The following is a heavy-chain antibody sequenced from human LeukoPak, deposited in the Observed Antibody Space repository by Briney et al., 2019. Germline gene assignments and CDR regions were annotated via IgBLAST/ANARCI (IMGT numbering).Heavy chain of an antibody. V-gene: IGHV3-20*04. CDR1: GFTFGNYG. J-gene: IGHJ4*02. Sequence: GGSLRLSCAASGFTFGNYGMSWVRQAPGKGLEWVSGINWNGGSTGYTDSVEGRFTISRDNAKNSQYLQMNSLRVEDTALYYCARAQTYGDSRLLLDYWGQGTLVTVSS. D-gene: IGHD4-17*01. CDR2: INWNGGST. CDR3: ARAQTYGDSRLLLDY.